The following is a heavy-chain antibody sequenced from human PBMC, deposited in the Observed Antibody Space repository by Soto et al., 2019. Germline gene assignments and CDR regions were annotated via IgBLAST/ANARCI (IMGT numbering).Heavy chain of an antibody. D-gene: IGHD3-3*01. V-gene: IGHV4-34*01. Sequence: SETLSLTCTVSGGSFSGYYWSWIRQPPGKGLEWIGEINHSGSTNYNPSLKSRATISVDTSKNQFSLKLSSVTAADTAVYYCARVGYDFWSGYYNFDYWGQGTLVTVSS. J-gene: IGHJ4*02. CDR2: INHSGST. CDR3: ARVGYDFWSGYYNFDY. CDR1: GGSFSGYY.